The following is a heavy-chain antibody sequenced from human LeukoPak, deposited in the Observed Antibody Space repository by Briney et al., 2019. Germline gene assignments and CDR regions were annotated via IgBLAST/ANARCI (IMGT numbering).Heavy chain of an antibody. CDR1: GFTFSSYG. D-gene: IGHD5-12*01. V-gene: IGHV3-30*18. Sequence: GGSLRLSCAASGFTFSSYGMHWVRQAPGKGLEWVAVISYDGSNKYYADSVKGRFTISRDNSKSTLYLQMNSLRAEDTAVYYCAKSGGGYSGYDPYYFDYWGREPWSPSPQ. CDR3: AKSGGGYSGYDPYYFDY. CDR2: ISYDGSNK. J-gene: IGHJ4*02.